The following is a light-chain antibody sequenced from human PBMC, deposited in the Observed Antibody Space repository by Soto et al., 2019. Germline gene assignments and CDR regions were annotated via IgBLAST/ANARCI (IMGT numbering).Light chain of an antibody. J-gene: IGLJ2*01. Sequence: QAVLTQPPSVSGAPGQRVTISCTGSSSNIGAGYDVHWYQHIPGTAPKHLIYLNSNRPSGVPDRFCGSKSCTSATLAITGLQAEDGADYYCQSYVSSLSIGVFGGGTTLTVL. CDR1: SSNIGAGYD. CDR2: LNS. V-gene: IGLV1-40*01. CDR3: QSYVSSLSIGV.